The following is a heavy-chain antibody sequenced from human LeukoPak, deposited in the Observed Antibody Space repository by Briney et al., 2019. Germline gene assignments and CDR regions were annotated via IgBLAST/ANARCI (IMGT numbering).Heavy chain of an antibody. CDR3: ARGRRVRGVPYYYMDV. Sequence: KPSETLSLTCAVYGGSFSGYYWSWIRQPPGKGLEWIGEINHSGSTNYNPSLKSRVTISVDTSKNQSSLKLSSVTAADTAVYYCARGRRVRGVPYYYMDVWGKGTTVTVSS. D-gene: IGHD3-10*01. CDR2: INHSGST. CDR1: GGSFSGYY. J-gene: IGHJ6*03. V-gene: IGHV4-34*01.